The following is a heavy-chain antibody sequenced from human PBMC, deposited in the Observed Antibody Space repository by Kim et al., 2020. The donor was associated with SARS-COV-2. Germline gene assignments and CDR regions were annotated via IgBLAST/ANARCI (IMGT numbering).Heavy chain of an antibody. CDR1: GGSFSGYY. Sequence: SETLSLTCAVYGGSFSGYYWSWIRQPPGKGLEWIGEINHSGSTNYNPSLKSRVTISVDTSKNQFSLKLSSVTAADTALYYCARGNTISHFYYYYYGMDVWGQGTTVTVSS. D-gene: IGHD3-9*01. V-gene: IGHV4-34*01. J-gene: IGHJ6*02. CDR3: ARGNTISHFYYYYYGMDV. CDR2: INHSGST.